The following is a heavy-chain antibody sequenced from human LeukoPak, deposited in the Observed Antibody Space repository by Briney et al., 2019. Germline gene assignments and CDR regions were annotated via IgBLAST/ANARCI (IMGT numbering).Heavy chain of an antibody. V-gene: IGHV1-24*01. Sequence: GASVKVSCKFSGYTLTELSMHWVRQAPGKGLEWMGGFDPEDGETIYAQKFQGRVTMTEDTSTDTAYMDLSSLRSEDTAVYYCATRKYDSSGYYYRFFDYWGQGTLVTVSS. CDR1: GYTLTELS. D-gene: IGHD3-22*01. J-gene: IGHJ4*02. CDR2: FDPEDGET. CDR3: ATRKYDSSGYYYRFFDY.